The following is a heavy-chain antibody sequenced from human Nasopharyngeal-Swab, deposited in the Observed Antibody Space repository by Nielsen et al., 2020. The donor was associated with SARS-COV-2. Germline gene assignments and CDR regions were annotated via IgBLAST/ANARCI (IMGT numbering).Heavy chain of an antibody. D-gene: IGHD5-24*01. CDR2: IIPIFGTA. CDR1: GGTFSSYA. J-gene: IGHJ3*02. V-gene: IGHV1-69*13. Sequence: SVKVSCKASGGTFSSYAISWVRQAPGLGLEWMGGIIPIFGTAHYAQKFQGRVTITADESTSTAYMELCSLRSEDTAVYYCAIPPGGYNSGFDIWGQGTMVTVSS. CDR3: AIPPGGYNSGFDI.